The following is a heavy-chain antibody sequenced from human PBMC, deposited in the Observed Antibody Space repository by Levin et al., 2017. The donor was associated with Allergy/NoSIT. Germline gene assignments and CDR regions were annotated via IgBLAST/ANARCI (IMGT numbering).Heavy chain of an antibody. Sequence: SQTLSLTCAISGDSISNNSAAWNWIRQSPSRGLEWLGRTYYKSKWYNDYAVSVKSRITINPDTSKNQFSLQLNSVTPEDTAVYFCERDLETAENYFDYWGQGTLVTVSS. CDR1: GDSISNNSAA. CDR3: ERDLETAENYFDY. J-gene: IGHJ4*02. V-gene: IGHV6-1*01. D-gene: IGHD7-27*01. CDR2: TYYKSKWYN.